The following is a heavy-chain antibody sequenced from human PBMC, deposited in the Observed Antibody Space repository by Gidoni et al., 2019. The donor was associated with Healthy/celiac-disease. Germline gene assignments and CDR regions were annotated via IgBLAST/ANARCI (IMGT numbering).Heavy chain of an antibody. V-gene: IGHV3-73*01. CDR2: IRSKANSYAT. CDR3: TRDNYYDSSGLDP. D-gene: IGHD3-22*01. CDR1: GFTFSGSA. Sequence: EVQLVESGGGLVQPGGSLKLSCAASGFTFSGSAMHWVRQASGKGLEWVGRIRSKANSYATAYAASVKGRFTISRDDSKNTAYLQMNSLKTEDTAVYYCTRDNYYDSSGLDPWGQGTLVTVSS. J-gene: IGHJ5*02.